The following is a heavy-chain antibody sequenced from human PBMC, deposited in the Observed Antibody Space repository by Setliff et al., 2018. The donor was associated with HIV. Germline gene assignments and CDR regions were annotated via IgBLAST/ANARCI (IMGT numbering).Heavy chain of an antibody. Sequence: SETLSLTCTVSGDSISSYYWNWIRQPPGKGLEWIGYIYDSGSTNYNPSLKSRVTISVDTSRNQFSLKLSSATAADTAVYFCVGRFGLVQIFYFDYWGQGMLVTVSS. CDR3: VGRFGLVQIFYFDY. V-gene: IGHV4-59*01. CDR2: IYDSGST. CDR1: GDSISSYY. J-gene: IGHJ4*02. D-gene: IGHD2-15*01.